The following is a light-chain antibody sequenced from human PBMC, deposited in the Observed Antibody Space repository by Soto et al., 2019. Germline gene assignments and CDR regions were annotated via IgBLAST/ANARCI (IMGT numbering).Light chain of an antibody. Sequence: QSVLTQPASASGSPGQSITISCTGTSSDVGGYNYVSWYQQHPGKAPKLMIYDVSNRPSGVSNRFSGSKSGNTASLTISGLQAEDEADYYCSSYTTSGSLVFGGGTKVTVL. J-gene: IGLJ2*01. CDR1: SSDVGGYNY. CDR2: DVS. V-gene: IGLV2-14*01. CDR3: SSYTTSGSLV.